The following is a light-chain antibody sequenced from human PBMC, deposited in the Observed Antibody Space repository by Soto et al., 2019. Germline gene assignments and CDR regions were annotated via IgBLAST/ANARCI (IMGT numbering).Light chain of an antibody. CDR3: QEYNSYST. Sequence: DMQMTQSPSTLSASVGDRVTITCRASQSIGHWLAWYQQKPGKAPKLLIDKASSLKSGVPSRFSGSGSGTEFTLTISSLQPDDFATYYCQEYNSYSTFGQGTKVDIK. CDR2: KAS. J-gene: IGKJ1*01. CDR1: QSIGHW. V-gene: IGKV1-5*03.